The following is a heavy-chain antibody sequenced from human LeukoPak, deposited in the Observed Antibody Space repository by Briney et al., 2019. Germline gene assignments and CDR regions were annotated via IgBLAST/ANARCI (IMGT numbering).Heavy chain of an antibody. V-gene: IGHV4-59*01. CDR1: GDSISEYY. J-gene: IGHJ5*02. CDR3: ARDHGWSGFNWFDP. CDR2: IYVSGNS. Sequence: SETLSLTCSVSGDSISEYYWSWIRQPPGKGLEWIGYIYVSGNSNYNPSLKSRVTLSLDTSKNQFSLKMISVNAAVTAIYYCARDHGWSGFNWFDPWGQGTLVTVSP. D-gene: IGHD3-3*01.